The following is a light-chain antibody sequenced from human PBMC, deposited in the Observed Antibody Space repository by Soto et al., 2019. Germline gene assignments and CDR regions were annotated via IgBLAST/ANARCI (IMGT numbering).Light chain of an antibody. CDR2: DND. V-gene: IGLV1-51*01. J-gene: IGLJ3*02. Sequence: QSVLTQPPSVSAAPGQRVTISCSGSSSNIGSNAVSWYQHLPGTAPKYVIYDNDKRPSGIPDRFSGSRSGTSATLGITGLQTGDEADYYCGTWDSSLSAWVFGGGTKVTVL. CDR3: GTWDSSLSAWV. CDR1: SSNIGSNA.